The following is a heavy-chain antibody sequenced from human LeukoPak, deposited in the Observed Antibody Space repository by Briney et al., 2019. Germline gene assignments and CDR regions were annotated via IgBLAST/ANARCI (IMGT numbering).Heavy chain of an antibody. Sequence: SETLSLTCTVSGGSISSYYWSWIRQPPGKGLECIGSIYYSGSTYYNPSLKSRVTISVDTSKNQFFLKVNSVTATDTAVYYCAKWPIDWGQGTLVTVSS. D-gene: IGHD2-8*01. CDR2: IYYSGST. CDR1: GGSISSYY. V-gene: IGHV4-59*05. CDR3: AKWPID. J-gene: IGHJ4*02.